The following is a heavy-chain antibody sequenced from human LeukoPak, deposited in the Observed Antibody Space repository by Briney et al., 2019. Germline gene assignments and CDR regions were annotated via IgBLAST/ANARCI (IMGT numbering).Heavy chain of an antibody. CDR2: IYYSGST. CDR1: GGSISSDNYQ. Sequence: SETLSLTCTVSGGSISSDNYQWSWIRQPPGKGLEWIGYIYYSGSTYYNPSLKSRLTISVDTSKNHFSLKLSSVTAADTAVYYCARYGSGSTWFDPWGQGTLVTVSS. J-gene: IGHJ5*02. CDR3: ARYGSGSTWFDP. D-gene: IGHD3-10*01. V-gene: IGHV4-30-4*01.